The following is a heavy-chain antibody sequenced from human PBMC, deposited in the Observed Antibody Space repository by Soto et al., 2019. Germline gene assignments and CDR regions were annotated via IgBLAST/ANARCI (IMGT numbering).Heavy chain of an antibody. J-gene: IGHJ6*02. Sequence: QVQLQESGPGLVKPSETLSLTCTVSGDAISSYYWCWIRQPLGKGLEWIGYSYYSGSTNYNPSSMSRVTVPVDTSKDKFALTLSPVTAAETAVYYCASSNITAGGFYHYGIDVWGRGTTVTVSS. D-gene: IGHD6-13*01. V-gene: IGHV4-59*12. CDR1: GDAISSYY. CDR2: SYYSGST. CDR3: ASSNITAGGFYHYGIDV.